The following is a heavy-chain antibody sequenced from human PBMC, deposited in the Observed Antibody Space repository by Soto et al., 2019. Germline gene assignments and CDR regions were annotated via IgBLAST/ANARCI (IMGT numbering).Heavy chain of an antibody. CDR3: DRVPGDTSCYHFDF. V-gene: IGHV2-70*01. D-gene: IGHD3-22*01. Sequence: SGPTLVNPTQTLTLTCTFSGFSLSTVSMCVGWIRQTPGKALEWLALIDWEDDKFYSTSLKTRLTISKDTSKNQAVLTMTNMDPSDKATYYCDRVPGDTSCYHFDFWGPGTLVTVSS. CDR2: IDWEDDK. CDR1: GFSLSTVSMC. J-gene: IGHJ4*02.